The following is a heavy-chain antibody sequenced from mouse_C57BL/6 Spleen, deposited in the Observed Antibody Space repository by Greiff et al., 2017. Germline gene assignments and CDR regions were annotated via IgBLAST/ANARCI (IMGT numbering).Heavy chain of an antibody. CDR2: IDPSDSYT. D-gene: IGHD1-1*01. CDR3: ARGYYYGSSYYFDY. Sequence: QVQLKQPGAELVRPGTSVKLSCKASGYTFTSYWMHWVQQRPGQGLEWIGVIDPSDSYTNYNQKFKGKATLTVDTSSSTAYMQLSSLTSEDSAVYYCARGYYYGSSYYFDYWGQGTTLAVSS. J-gene: IGHJ2*01. V-gene: IGHV1-59*01. CDR1: GYTFTSYW.